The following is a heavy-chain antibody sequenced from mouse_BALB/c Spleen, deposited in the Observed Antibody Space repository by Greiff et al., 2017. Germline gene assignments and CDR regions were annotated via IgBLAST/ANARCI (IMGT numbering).Heavy chain of an antibody. Sequence: EVKLVESGGGLVKPGGSLKLSCAASGFTFSSYAMSWVRQTPEKRLEWVASISSGGSTYYPDSVKGRFTISRDDARNSLYLQMSSLRSEDTAMYYCARVDYYGSACMDYWGQGTSVTVSS. CDR2: ISSGGST. D-gene: IGHD1-1*01. V-gene: IGHV5-6-5*01. J-gene: IGHJ4*01. CDR3: ARVDYYGSACMDY. CDR1: GFTFSSYA.